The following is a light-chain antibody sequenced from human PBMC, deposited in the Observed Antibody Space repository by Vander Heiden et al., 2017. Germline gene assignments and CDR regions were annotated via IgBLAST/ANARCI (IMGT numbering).Light chain of an antibody. Sequence: DIQTTQSPSTAPASVGDRVTITRRSTQSSSSELAWYQQKPGKAPKLLIYKASSLESGVPSRFSGSGSGTEFTLTISSLEPDDFAAYYCQQYKSYSTFGQGTKVEIK. CDR1: QSSSSE. CDR3: QQYKSYST. V-gene: IGKV1-5*03. CDR2: KAS. J-gene: IGKJ1*01.